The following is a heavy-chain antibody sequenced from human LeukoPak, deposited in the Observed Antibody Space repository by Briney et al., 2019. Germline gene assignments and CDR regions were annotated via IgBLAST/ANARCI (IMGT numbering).Heavy chain of an antibody. J-gene: IGHJ6*02. D-gene: IGHD5-24*01. CDR2: ISGSGGST. CDR1: GFTFSSYA. CDR3: ATSRGRWLQGTIGICYYYGMDV. Sequence: GGSLRLSCAASGFTFSSYAMSWVRQAPGKGLEWVSAISGSGGSTYYADSVKGRFTVSRDNSKNTLYLQMNSLRAEDTAVYYCATSRGRWLQGTIGICYYYGMDVWGQGTTVTVSS. V-gene: IGHV3-23*01.